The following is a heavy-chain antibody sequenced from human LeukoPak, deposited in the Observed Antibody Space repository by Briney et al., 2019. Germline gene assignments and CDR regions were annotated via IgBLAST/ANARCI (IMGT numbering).Heavy chain of an antibody. CDR3: ARELVVDQLHKGYMDV. V-gene: IGHV3-7*01. Sequence: GGSLRLSCAASGFTFSNHWMSWVRQAPGKGLEWVANIKQDGSEKYYVDSVKGRFTISRDNAKNSLYLQMNSLRAEDTAVYYCARELVVDQLHKGYMDVWGKGTTVTVSS. CDR2: IKQDGSEK. J-gene: IGHJ6*03. D-gene: IGHD2-15*01. CDR1: GFTFSNHW.